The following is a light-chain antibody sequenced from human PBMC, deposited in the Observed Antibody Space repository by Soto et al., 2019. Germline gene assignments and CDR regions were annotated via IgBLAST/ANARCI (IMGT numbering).Light chain of an antibody. CDR1: SSNIGKNY. Sequence: QSVLTQPPSASGTPGQRVTISCSGSSSNIGKNYVCWYQHLPGTAPKLLIYRNDQRPSGVPDRFSGSKSGTSASLAISGLRSEDEADYYCAAWDDSLSGVVFGGGTQLTVL. CDR3: AAWDDSLSGVV. CDR2: RND. V-gene: IGLV1-47*01. J-gene: IGLJ2*01.